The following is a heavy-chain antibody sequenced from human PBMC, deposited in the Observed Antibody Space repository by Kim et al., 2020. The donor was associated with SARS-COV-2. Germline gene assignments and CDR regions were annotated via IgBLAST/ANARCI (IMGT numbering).Heavy chain of an antibody. D-gene: IGHD5-12*01. J-gene: IGHJ4*02. CDR1: GFTFSSYS. CDR2: ISSSSSYI. Sequence: GGSLRLSCAASGFTFSSYSMNWVRQAPGKGLEWVSSISSSSSYIYYADSVKGRFTISRDNAKNSLYLQMNSLRAEDTAVYYCARDPIWMGGYPSFADYWGQGTLVTVSS. CDR3: ARDPIWMGGYPSFADY. V-gene: IGHV3-21*01.